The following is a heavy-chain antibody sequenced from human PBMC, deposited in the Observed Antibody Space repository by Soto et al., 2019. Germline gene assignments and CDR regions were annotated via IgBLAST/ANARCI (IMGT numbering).Heavy chain of an antibody. J-gene: IGHJ4*02. CDR1: GYTFSNYG. CDR3: ARVLGVTTFVFDF. Sequence: GASVKVSCKASGYTFSNYGISWVRLAPGQGLEWMGWISAYNGIANYAQSLQGRVTMTTDTSTSTAYMELTSLRSDDTAVYYCARVLGVTTFVFDFWGQGTLVTVSS. D-gene: IGHD4-17*01. V-gene: IGHV1-18*01. CDR2: ISAYNGIA.